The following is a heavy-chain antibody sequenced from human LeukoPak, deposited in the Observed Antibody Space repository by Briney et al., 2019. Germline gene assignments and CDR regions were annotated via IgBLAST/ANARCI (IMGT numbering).Heavy chain of an antibody. J-gene: IGHJ4*02. CDR2: VNTTTGNP. CDR1: GYSFTSQA. Sequence: ASVTVSCKASGYSFTSQAINWVRQAHGQGLQRMGWVNTTTGNPTYAQGFTGRFVFSFDTSVSTAYLQISSLKAEDTAVYYCVGAETSVGYFDYWGQGTLVTVSS. D-gene: IGHD4-23*01. V-gene: IGHV7-4-1*02. CDR3: VGAETSVGYFDY.